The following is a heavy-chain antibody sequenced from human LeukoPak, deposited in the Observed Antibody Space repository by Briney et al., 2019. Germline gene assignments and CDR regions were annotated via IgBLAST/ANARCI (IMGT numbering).Heavy chain of an antibody. V-gene: IGHV3-48*03. D-gene: IGHD5-24*01. CDR3: ARDKRDGYAYYYYYYMDV. CDR1: GFTFSSYE. J-gene: IGHJ6*03. CDR2: ISSSGSTI. Sequence: PGGSLRLSCAASGFTFSSYEMNWVRQAPGKGLEWVSYISSSGSTIYYADSVKGRFTISRDNAKNSLYLQMNSLRAEDTAVYYCARDKRDGYAYYYYYYMDVWGKGTTVTVSS.